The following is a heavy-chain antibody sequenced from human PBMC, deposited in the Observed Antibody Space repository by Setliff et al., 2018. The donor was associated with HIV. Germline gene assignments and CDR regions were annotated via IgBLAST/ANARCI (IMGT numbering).Heavy chain of an antibody. J-gene: IGHJ3*02. CDR1: GFTFSNYA. CDR3: AKDSGYSGYLGQDAFDI. V-gene: IGHV3-23*01. Sequence: PGESLKISCAASGFTFSNYAMSWVRQAPGNGLEWVSSISDIGDSTYYADSVKDRFTISRDNSKNMLYLQMNSLRAEDTAVYYCAKDSGYSGYLGQDAFDIWGQGTMVTVSS. D-gene: IGHD5-12*01. CDR2: ISDIGDST.